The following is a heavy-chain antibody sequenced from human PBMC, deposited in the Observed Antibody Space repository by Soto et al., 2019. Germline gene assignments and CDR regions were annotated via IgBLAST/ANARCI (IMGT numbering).Heavy chain of an antibody. J-gene: IGHJ5*02. CDR3: ARTVDCSSTSCYIGWFDP. V-gene: IGHV4-30-2*01. D-gene: IGHD2-2*02. Sequence: SETLSLTCAVSGGSISSGGYSWSWIRQPPGKGLEWIGYIYHSGSTYYNPSLKSRVTISVDRSKNQFSLKLSSVTAADTAVYYCARTVDCSSTSCYIGWFDPWGQGTLVTVSS. CDR1: GGSISSGGYS. CDR2: IYHSGST.